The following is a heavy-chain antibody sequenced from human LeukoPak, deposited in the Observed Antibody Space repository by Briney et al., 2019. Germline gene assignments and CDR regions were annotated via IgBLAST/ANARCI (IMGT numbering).Heavy chain of an antibody. D-gene: IGHD3-16*01. V-gene: IGHV4-39*07. CDR2: INHSGST. CDR3: ARVLLPWGDGIDY. J-gene: IGHJ4*02. CDR1: GGSISSSSYY. Sequence: PSETLSLTCTVSGGSISSSSYYWGWIRQPPGKGLEWIGEINHSGSTNYNPSLKSRVTISVDTSKNQFSLKLSSVTAADTAVYYCARVLLPWGDGIDYWGQGTLVTVSS.